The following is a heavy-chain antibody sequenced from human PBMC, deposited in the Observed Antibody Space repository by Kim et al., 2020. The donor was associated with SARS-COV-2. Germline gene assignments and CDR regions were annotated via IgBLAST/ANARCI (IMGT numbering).Heavy chain of an antibody. CDR1: GFTFSSYG. CDR3: AKDGSGSYYTHPFDY. Sequence: GGSLRLSCAASGFTFSSYGMHWVRQAPGKGLEWVAVISYDGSNKYYADSVKGRFTISRDNSKNTLYLQMNSLRAEDTAVYYCAKDGSGSYYTHPFDYWG. V-gene: IGHV3-30*18. J-gene: IGHJ4*01. D-gene: IGHD1-26*01. CDR2: ISYDGSNK.